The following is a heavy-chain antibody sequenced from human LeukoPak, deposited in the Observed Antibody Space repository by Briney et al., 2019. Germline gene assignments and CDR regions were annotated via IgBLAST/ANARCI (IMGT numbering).Heavy chain of an antibody. CDR2: INPNSGGT. D-gene: IGHD3-10*01. J-gene: IGHJ3*02. CDR1: GYIFTDHF. Sequence: GASVNVSCKSSGYIFTDHFIHWVRQAPGQGLEWMGWINPNSGGTNNAQKFQGRVTMTGDTSIRTAYMELRRPRSDDTAVYYCARSYGSGRREVFDIWGQGTRVTVSS. CDR3: ARSYGSGRREVFDI. V-gene: IGHV1-2*02.